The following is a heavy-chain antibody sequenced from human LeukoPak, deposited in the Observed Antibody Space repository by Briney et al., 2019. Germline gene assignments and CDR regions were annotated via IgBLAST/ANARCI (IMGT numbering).Heavy chain of an antibody. V-gene: IGHV4-34*01. D-gene: IGHD6-19*01. CDR1: GGSFSGYY. J-gene: IGHJ4*02. CDR3: ARLGYSSGWTLDY. Sequence: SETLSLTCAVYGGSFSGYYWSWIRQPPVKGLEWIGEINHSGSTNYNPSLKSRVTISVDTSKNQFSLKLSSVTVADTAVYYCARLGYSSGWTLDYWGQGTLVTVSS. CDR2: INHSGST.